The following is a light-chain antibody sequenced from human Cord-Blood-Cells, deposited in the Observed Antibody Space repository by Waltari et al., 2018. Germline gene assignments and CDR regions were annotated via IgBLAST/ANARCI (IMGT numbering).Light chain of an antibody. Sequence: QSVLTQPPSASGTPGQRVTISCSGSSSNIGGHYVYWYQQLPGTAPKLPSEQNNRRPARVPVRFSGSKSGTSASLTISGLRSEDEADYYCAAWDDVLSGRVFGGGTKLTVL. J-gene: IGLJ3*02. CDR2: QNN. CDR1: SSNIGGHY. CDR3: AAWDDVLSGRV. V-gene: IGLV1-47*01.